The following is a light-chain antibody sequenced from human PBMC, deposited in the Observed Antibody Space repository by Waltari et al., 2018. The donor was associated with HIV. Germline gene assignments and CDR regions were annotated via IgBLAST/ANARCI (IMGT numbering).Light chain of an antibody. J-gene: IGLJ1*01. Sequence: QSVLTQPPSASGTPGQRVTISCSGSSFNIGRNFVSWYQQLPGTAPKVLIFRDNQRPSGVPDRCSGSKSGASASLAISGLRSEDEADYYCAAWDDSLSASYVFGPGTKVTVL. CDR3: AAWDDSLSASYV. CDR2: RDN. V-gene: IGLV1-47*01. CDR1: SFNIGRNF.